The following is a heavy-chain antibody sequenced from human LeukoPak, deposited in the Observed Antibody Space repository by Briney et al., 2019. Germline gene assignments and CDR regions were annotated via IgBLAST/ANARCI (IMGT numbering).Heavy chain of an antibody. D-gene: IGHD2-21*01. Sequence: SETLSLTCAVSGGSISSGGYPWSWIQQPPGKGLEWIGYIYHSGSTYYNPSLKSRVTISVDRSKNQFSLRLSSVTAADTAVYYCARGAPYPYYGMDVWGQGTTVTVSS. CDR2: IYHSGST. CDR3: ARGAPYPYYGMDV. CDR1: GGSISSGGYP. V-gene: IGHV4-30-2*01. J-gene: IGHJ6*02.